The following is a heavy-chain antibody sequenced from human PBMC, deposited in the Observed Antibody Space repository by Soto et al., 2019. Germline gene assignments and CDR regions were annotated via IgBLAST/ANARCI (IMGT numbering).Heavy chain of an antibody. Sequence: GESLKISCNASGYGFTTYWIVWVRQMPGKGLEWMGIIYPGDSDTRYSPPFQGQVTISADKSISTAYLQWSSLKASDTAMYYCARPFDFPDAFDIWGQGTMVTVSS. D-gene: IGHD3-9*01. J-gene: IGHJ3*02. CDR3: ARPFDFPDAFDI. CDR1: GYGFTTYW. CDR2: IYPGDSDT. V-gene: IGHV5-51*01.